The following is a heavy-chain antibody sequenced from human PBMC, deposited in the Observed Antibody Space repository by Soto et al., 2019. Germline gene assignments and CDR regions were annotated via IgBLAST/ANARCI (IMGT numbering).Heavy chain of an antibody. V-gene: IGHV4-59*01. D-gene: IGHD5-18*01. CDR3: TREGYNFGPFDH. CDR2: ISYSGTT. Sequence: SETQCLTCTVSDGYLRNYYWSWIRRPPGMGLEWIASISYSGTTNYNSSLKSRVTISIDTSKNQFSLKVNSVTAADTAVYYCTREGYNFGPFDHWGQGALVTVSS. J-gene: IGHJ4*02. CDR1: DGYLRNYY.